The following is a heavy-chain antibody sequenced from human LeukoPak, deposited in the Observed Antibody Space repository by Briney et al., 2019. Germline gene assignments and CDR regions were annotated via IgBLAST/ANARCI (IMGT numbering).Heavy chain of an antibody. J-gene: IGHJ4*02. CDR2: INHSGST. CDR3: ARGHSRPSPQTRDSGYDF. V-gene: IGHV4-34*01. Sequence: IPSETLSLTCAVYGGSFSGYYWSWIRQPPGKGLEWIGEINHSGSTNYNPSLKSRVTISVDVSKNQFSLKLSSVTAADTAVYYCARGHSRPSPQTRDSGYDFWGQGTLVTVSS. CDR1: GGSFSGYY. D-gene: IGHD5-12*01.